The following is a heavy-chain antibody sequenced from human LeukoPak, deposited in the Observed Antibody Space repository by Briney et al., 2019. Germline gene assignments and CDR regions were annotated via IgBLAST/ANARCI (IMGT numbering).Heavy chain of an antibody. V-gene: IGHV1-69*06. Sequence: ASVKVSCKASGGTFSSYAISWVRQAPGRGLEWMGGIIPIFGTANYAQKFQGRVTITADKSTSTAYMELSSLRSEDTAVYYCARDFESSGWYDPWGQGTLVTVSS. J-gene: IGHJ5*02. CDR2: IIPIFGTA. CDR1: GGTFSSYA. D-gene: IGHD6-19*01. CDR3: ARDFESSGWYDP.